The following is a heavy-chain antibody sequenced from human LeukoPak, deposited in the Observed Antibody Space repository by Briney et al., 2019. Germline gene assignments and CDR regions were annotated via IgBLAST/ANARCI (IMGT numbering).Heavy chain of an antibody. Sequence: GGSLRLSCAASGFTFSTYWMGWVRLAPGKGLEWVAFIKEDGSMKYYVDSVKGRFTISRDNAQNSLYLQMNNLRVEDTAVYYCARDDSYFDWLFTWGQGTLVTVSS. CDR2: IKEDGSMK. CDR1: GFTFSTYW. CDR3: ARDDSYFDWLFT. D-gene: IGHD3-9*01. J-gene: IGHJ5*02. V-gene: IGHV3-7*01.